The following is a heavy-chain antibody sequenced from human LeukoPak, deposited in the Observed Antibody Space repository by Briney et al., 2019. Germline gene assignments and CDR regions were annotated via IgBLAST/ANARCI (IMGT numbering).Heavy chain of an antibody. CDR3: ARGFADY. J-gene: IGHJ4*02. Sequence: SETLSLTCAVYGGSFSGYYWSWIRQPPGKGLEWIGEINHSGSTNYNPSLKSRVTISVDTSKNQFSLKLSSVTAADTAVYYCARGFADYWGQGTLVTASS. CDR2: INHSGST. CDR1: GGSFSGYY. V-gene: IGHV4-34*01.